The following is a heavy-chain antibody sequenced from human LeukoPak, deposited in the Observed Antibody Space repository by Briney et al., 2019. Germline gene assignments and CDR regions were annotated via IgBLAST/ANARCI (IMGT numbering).Heavy chain of an antibody. CDR1: GFTFTTYA. CDR3: AKGGPAYLPTY. CDR2: ISGSGGTT. D-gene: IGHD1-26*01. Sequence: PGVSLRLSCAASGFTFTTYAMSWVRQAPGKGLEWVSAISGSGGTTYYADSVKGRFTISRDNSKNTLYLQMNSLRAEDTAVYYCAKGGPAYLPTYWGQGTLVTVSS. V-gene: IGHV3-23*01. J-gene: IGHJ4*02.